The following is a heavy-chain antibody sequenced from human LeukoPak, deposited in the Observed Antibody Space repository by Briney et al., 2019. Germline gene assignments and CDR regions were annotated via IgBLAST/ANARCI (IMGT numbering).Heavy chain of an antibody. CDR2: IYHSGST. V-gene: IGHV4-38-2*01. CDR3: ARHTIAPYTGIAVLGDFDY. J-gene: IGHJ4*02. Sequence: SETLSLTCAVSGYSISSGYYWGWVRQPPGKGLEWIGSIYHSGSTYYNPSLKSRVTISMDTSKNQFSLKLSSVTAADTAVYYCARHTIAPYTGIAVLGDFDYWGQGTLVTVSS. CDR1: GYSISSGYY. D-gene: IGHD6-19*01.